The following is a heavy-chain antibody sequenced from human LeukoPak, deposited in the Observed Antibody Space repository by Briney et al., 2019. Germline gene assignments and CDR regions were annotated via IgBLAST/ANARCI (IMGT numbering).Heavy chain of an antibody. Sequence: SETLSLTCTVSGYSISSGYYWGWIRQPPGKGLEWIGSIYHSGTTYYNPSLKSRVTISVDTSKNQFSLKLSSVTAADTAVYYCARVVAYSRFDLFDYWGQGTLVTVSS. V-gene: IGHV4-38-2*02. J-gene: IGHJ4*02. CDR2: IYHSGTT. D-gene: IGHD3-16*01. CDR1: GYSISSGYY. CDR3: ARVVAYSRFDLFDY.